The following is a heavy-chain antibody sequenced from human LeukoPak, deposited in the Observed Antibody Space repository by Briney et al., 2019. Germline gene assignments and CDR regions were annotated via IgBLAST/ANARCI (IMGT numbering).Heavy chain of an antibody. J-gene: IGHJ4*02. CDR2: IYTSGST. V-gene: IGHV4-4*07. D-gene: IGHD4-17*01. CDR3: AGRYGDYVGSPFDY. CDR1: GGSISSYY. Sequence: SETLSLTCTVSGGSISSYYWSWIRQPAGKGLEWIGRIYTSGSTNYNPSLKSRVTISVDTSKNQFSLKLSSVTAADTAVYYCAGRYGDYVGSPFDYWGQGTLVTVSS.